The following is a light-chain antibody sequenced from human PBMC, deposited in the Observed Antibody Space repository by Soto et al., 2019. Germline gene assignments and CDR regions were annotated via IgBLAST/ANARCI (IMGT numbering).Light chain of an antibody. V-gene: IGLV1-40*01. Sequence: QAVVMQPPSVSGAPGQRVTISCTGSSSNIGAGYDVHWYQQLPGTAPKLLIYGNSNRPSGVPDRFSGSKSGTSASLAITGLQAEDEADYYCQSYDSSLVFGGGTKVTVL. CDR3: QSYDSSLV. CDR1: SSNIGAGYD. CDR2: GNS. J-gene: IGLJ2*01.